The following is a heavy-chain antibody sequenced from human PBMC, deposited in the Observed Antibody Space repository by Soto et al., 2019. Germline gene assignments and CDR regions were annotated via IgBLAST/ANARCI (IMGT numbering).Heavy chain of an antibody. CDR2: IYYSGST. D-gene: IGHD6-13*01. V-gene: IGHV4-59*01. J-gene: IGHJ6*02. CDR3: ARGKSSSWYPYYYYGMDV. Sequence: SETHPHPNTVSGGTISSYYWSWIRQPPGKGLEWIGYIYYSGSTNYNPSLKSRVTISVDTSKNQFSLKLSSVTAADTAVYYCARGKSSSWYPYYYYGMDVWGQGTTVTVS. CDR1: GGTISSYY.